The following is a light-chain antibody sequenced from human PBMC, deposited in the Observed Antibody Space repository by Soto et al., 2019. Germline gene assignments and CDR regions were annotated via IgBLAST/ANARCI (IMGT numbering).Light chain of an antibody. CDR2: LVS. V-gene: IGKV2D-29*01. Sequence: DIVMTQTPLSMSVTPGQPASISCKFSQRILHSDGKAFLFWYLQKPGQPPQLLISLVSNRLSGVPDRFIGSWSGTDCTLKISRVEAGDVGLYYCMQTMQLPITLGQGTRLEIK. CDR3: MQTMQLPIT. CDR1: QRILHSDGKAF. J-gene: IGKJ5*01.